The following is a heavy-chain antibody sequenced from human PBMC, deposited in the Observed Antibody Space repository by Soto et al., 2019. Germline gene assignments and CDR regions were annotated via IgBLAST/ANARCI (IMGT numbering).Heavy chain of an antibody. Sequence: PGGSLRLSCAASGFTFNNYWMHWVRQAPGKGRMWVSHIEGDGFRTTYADSVRDRFTISRDNSKNTLYLQMNSLRAEDTAVYYCAKDAPPLLCWGQGTLVTVSS. CDR3: AKDAPPLLC. V-gene: IGHV3-74*03. D-gene: IGHD2-2*01. CDR2: IEGDGFRT. CDR1: GFTFNNYW. J-gene: IGHJ4*02.